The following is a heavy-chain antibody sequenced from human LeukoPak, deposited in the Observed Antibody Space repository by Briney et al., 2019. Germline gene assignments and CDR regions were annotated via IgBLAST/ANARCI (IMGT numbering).Heavy chain of an antibody. CDR3: ARDISQQVIDY. Sequence: GGSLRPSCAGSGFTFSNYGMHWVRQTPGKGLEWVAVIWHDGSNKYYGDSVKGRFTISRDNSKNTLYLEMNSLRAEDTAVYYCARDISQQVIDYWGQGTLVTVSS. V-gene: IGHV3-33*01. D-gene: IGHD6-13*01. J-gene: IGHJ4*02. CDR2: IWHDGSNK. CDR1: GFTFSNYG.